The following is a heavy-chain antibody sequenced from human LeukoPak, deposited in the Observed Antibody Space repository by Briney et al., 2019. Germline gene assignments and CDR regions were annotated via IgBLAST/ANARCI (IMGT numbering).Heavy chain of an antibody. V-gene: IGHV3-21*01. CDR2: ISSSSSYI. D-gene: IGHD6-13*01. CDR1: GFTFSSYS. Sequence: GGSLRLSCAASGFTFSSYSMNWVRQAPGKGLEWVSSISSSSSYIYYADSVKGRFTISRDDAKNSLYLQMNSLRAEDTAVYYCAKVPRQHDNWFDPWGQGTLVTVSS. J-gene: IGHJ5*02. CDR3: AKVPRQHDNWFDP.